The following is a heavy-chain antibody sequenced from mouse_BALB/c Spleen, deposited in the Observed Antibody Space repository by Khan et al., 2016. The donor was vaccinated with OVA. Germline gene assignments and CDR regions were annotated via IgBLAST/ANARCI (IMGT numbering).Heavy chain of an antibody. V-gene: IGHV1S41*01. J-gene: IGHJ4*01. CDR2: IIPGSGSS. CDR1: GYTFTSYW. CDR3: ARENDYGRNCDALDY. Sequence: DLVKPGASVKLSCKASGYTFTSYWINWIKQRPGQGLEWIGCIIPGSGSSSYNEMFKGKATLTLDTSSSTAYIQLSSLSSADSAVFYCARENDYGRNCDALDYWGQGTLVTVSS. D-gene: IGHD1-1*01.